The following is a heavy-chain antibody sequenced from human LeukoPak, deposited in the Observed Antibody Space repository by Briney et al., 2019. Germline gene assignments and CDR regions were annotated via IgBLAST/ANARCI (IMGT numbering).Heavy chain of an antibody. CDR1: GGTFSSYA. J-gene: IGHJ4*02. V-gene: IGHV1-69*04. D-gene: IGHD1-7*01. CDR3: ARDRLELPLDY. Sequence: SVKVSCKASGGTFSSYAISWVRQAPGQGLEWMGRIIPILGIANYAQKFQGRVTITADKSTSTAYMELSSLRSEDTAVYYCARDRLELPLDYWGQGTLVTVSS. CDR2: IIPILGIA.